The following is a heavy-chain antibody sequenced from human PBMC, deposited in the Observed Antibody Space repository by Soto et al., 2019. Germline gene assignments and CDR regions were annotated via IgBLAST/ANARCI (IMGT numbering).Heavy chain of an antibody. CDR2: IYSDDRT. CDR1: GFTVSSNY. CDR3: TTDPGGGVTPRDVRDY. D-gene: IGHD2-8*01. Sequence: EVQLVESGGGLIQPGGSLRLSCAASGFTVSSNYMNWVRQAPGKGLEWVSVIYSDDRTYYADSVKGRFTISRDNSKNTVYLQLNSLRAEDTAVYYCTTDPGGGVTPRDVRDYWGQGTLVTVSS. V-gene: IGHV3-53*01. J-gene: IGHJ4*02.